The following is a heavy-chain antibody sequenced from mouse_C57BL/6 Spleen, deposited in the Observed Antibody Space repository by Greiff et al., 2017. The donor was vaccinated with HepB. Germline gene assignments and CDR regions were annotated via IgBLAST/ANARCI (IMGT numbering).Heavy chain of an antibody. Sequence: QVTLKECGPGILQPSQTLSLTCSFSGFSLSTFGLGVGWIRQPSGKGLEWLAHIWWDDDKYYNPALKSRLTISKDTSKTQVFLKIANVDTADTATYYCARIEPDYYGSSYGYAMDYWGQGTSVTVSS. CDR2: IWWDDDK. J-gene: IGHJ4*01. CDR3: ARIEPDYYGSSYGYAMDY. CDR1: GFSLSTFGLG. D-gene: IGHD1-1*01. V-gene: IGHV8-8*01.